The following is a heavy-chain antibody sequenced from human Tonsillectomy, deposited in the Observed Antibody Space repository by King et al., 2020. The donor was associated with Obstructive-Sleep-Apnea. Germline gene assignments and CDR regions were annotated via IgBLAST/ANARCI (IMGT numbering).Heavy chain of an antibody. V-gene: IGHV4-39*01. Sequence: QLQESGPGLVKPSETLSLTCSVSGGSISSRSYYRGWIRQPPGKGLEWIGSICYGGGTYYNPSLKSRVTISIDTSKNQFSLNLSSLTAADTAVYYCARRTVFDYWGQGTQVTVSS. J-gene: IGHJ4*02. CDR2: ICYGGGT. CDR1: GGSISSRSYY. CDR3: ARRTVFDY.